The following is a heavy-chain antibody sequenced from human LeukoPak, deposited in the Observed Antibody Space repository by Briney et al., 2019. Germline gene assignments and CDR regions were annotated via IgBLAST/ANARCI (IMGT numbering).Heavy chain of an antibody. D-gene: IGHD3-22*01. CDR2: XXXXXXXGTT. Sequence: PGXXLRLSCAASGFTFSNXWXXWVRQAPGKXXXXXXXXXXXXXXGTTDYAAPLKGGFTXSRDDSKNTLYLQMNSLKTKDTTVXXXXTAPVVTMIVVVKARNLIDYWGQGTLVTVSS. CDR1: GFTFSNXW. CDR3: XTAPVVTMIVVVKARNLIDY. J-gene: IGHJ4*02. V-gene: IGHV3-15*01.